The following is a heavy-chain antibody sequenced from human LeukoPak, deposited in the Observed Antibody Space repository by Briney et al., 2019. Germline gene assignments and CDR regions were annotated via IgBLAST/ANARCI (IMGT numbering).Heavy chain of an antibody. CDR3: ARHGYDFGDTGGL. Sequence: PSETLSLTCSLSGASISGSRYFWGWIRQPPGKGLDWIGTISYTGDTYYSPSLKSRLTMSLDTSKNQFSLKLTSVTGADTAVYYCARHGYDFGDTGGLWGQGTLVTVSS. D-gene: IGHD4-17*01. J-gene: IGHJ4*02. CDR1: GASISGSRYF. CDR2: ISYTGDT. V-gene: IGHV4-39*07.